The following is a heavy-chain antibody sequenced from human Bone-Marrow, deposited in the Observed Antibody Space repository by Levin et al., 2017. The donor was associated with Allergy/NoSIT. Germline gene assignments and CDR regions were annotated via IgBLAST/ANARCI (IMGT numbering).Heavy chain of an antibody. CDR1: GFSLSTFD. Sequence: SCVASGFSLSTFDINWVRQAPGKGLEWVSSISSTSTYIFYAESLKGRFTISRDNAKNSVYLQMERLRAEDSGVYYCAREDGATIGEHRWFDPWGQGTLVTVS. V-gene: IGHV3-21*06. CDR3: AREDGATIGEHRWFDP. D-gene: IGHD5-12*01. CDR2: ISSTSTYI. J-gene: IGHJ5*02.